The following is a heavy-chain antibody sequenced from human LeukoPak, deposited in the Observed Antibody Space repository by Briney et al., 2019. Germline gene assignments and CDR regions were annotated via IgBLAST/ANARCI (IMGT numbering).Heavy chain of an antibody. D-gene: IGHD1-1*01. CDR1: AGSISSNY. V-gene: IGHV4-59*12. CDR3: ARDPRGGTSRDNWFDP. J-gene: IGHJ5*02. Sequence: SETLSLTSTISAGSISSNYWSWIRQPPGKGLGWIGYIYYSGSTNYNPSLKSRGTISVDTSKNQFSLKLNSVTAADTAVYYCARDPRGGTSRDNWFDPWGQGTLVTVSS. CDR2: IYYSGST.